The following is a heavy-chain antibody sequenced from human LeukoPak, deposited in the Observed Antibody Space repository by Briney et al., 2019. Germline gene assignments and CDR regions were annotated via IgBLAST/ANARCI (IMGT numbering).Heavy chain of an antibody. Sequence: SETLSLTCTVSADSTSGFYWSWIRQPAGKGLQWIGRISTSGSTNYNPSLKSRVTMSVDRSTNEFSLTVRSVTAADTALYYCARGLPSYGDYVDYYFYMDVWGKGTTVTVSS. D-gene: IGHD4-17*01. CDR2: ISTSGST. V-gene: IGHV4-4*07. J-gene: IGHJ6*03. CDR1: ADSTSGFY. CDR3: ARGLPSYGDYVDYYFYMDV.